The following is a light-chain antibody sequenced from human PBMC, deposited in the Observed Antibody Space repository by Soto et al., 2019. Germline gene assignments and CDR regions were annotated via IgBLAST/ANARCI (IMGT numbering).Light chain of an antibody. CDR1: QRVTSNY. Sequence: EMVLTQSPDTLSLSPGERAALSCRASQRVTSNYLACYQKKPDQAPRLLLYGASIRANGIPDRVSGSGSGTDFSLTISRLEPEDFAVYYCQHYGSSPTFGGGTKVEIK. V-gene: IGKV3-20*01. CDR2: GAS. CDR3: QHYGSSPT. J-gene: IGKJ4*01.